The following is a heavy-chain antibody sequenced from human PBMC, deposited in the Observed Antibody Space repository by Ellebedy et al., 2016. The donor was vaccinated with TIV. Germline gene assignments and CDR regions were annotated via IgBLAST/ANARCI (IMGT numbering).Heavy chain of an antibody. Sequence: SETLSLTXSVSGDSISDYCWAWFRQPAGKGLEWIGRIYTSGSTNYNPSLNSRVTMSIDTSKNQFSLRLGSVTAADTAVYYCARRTNTGSYNYFNYWGQGTLVTVSS. V-gene: IGHV4-4*07. CDR3: ARRTNTGSYNYFNY. CDR1: GDSISDYC. J-gene: IGHJ4*02. D-gene: IGHD1-26*01. CDR2: IYTSGST.